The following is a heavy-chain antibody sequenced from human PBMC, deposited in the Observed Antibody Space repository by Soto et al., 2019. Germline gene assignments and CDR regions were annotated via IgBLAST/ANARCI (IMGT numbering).Heavy chain of an antibody. CDR1: GDSVSSNSAA. V-gene: IGHV6-1*01. Sequence: SQTLSLTCAISGDSVSSNSAAWNWIRQSPSRGLEWLGRTYYRSKWYNDYAVSVKSRITINPDTSKNQFSLQLNSVTPEDTAVYYCARLMSGGRTIFGVVIITEGPTKLFNWFDPWGQGTLVTVSS. CDR2: TYYRSKWYN. D-gene: IGHD3-3*01. J-gene: IGHJ5*02. CDR3: ARLMSGGRTIFGVVIITEGPTKLFNWFDP.